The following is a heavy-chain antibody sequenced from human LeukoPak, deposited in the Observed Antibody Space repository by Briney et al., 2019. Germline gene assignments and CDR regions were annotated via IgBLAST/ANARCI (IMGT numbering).Heavy chain of an antibody. D-gene: IGHD3-3*01. V-gene: IGHV1-8*01. CDR1: VHTFTIYD. J-gene: IGHJ4*02. CDR3: ARPDRRWSGYWALGY. CDR2: MNHNSGNT. Sequence: ASVRVSCKASVHTFTIYDINWVRHATGQGREWMGWMNHNSGNTGYAQMFQGIHNMNRHTPIRTAYMKLRSLRSEDTAVYYCARPDRRWSGYWALGYWGQGTLVTVSS.